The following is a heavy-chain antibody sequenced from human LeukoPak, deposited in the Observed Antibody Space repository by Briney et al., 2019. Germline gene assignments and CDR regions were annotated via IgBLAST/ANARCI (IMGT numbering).Heavy chain of an antibody. CDR1: GGSFSGYY. CDR2: INHSGST. V-gene: IGHV4-34*01. J-gene: IGHJ4*02. CDR3: ARTLDTSGYYRNFDY. Sequence: SETLSLTCADYGGSFSGYYWSWIRQPPGKGLEWIGEINHSGSTDYNPSLKSRVTVSVDTSKIQFSLKLSSVTAADTAVYYCARTLDTSGYYRNFDYWGQGTLVTVSS. D-gene: IGHD3-22*01.